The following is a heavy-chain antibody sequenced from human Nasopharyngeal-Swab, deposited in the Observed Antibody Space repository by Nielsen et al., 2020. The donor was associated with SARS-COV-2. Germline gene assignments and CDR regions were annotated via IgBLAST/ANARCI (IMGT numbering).Heavy chain of an antibody. Sequence: GESLKISCAASGFTFSSYGMHWVRQAPGKGLEWVAVISYDGSNKYYAGSVKGRFTISRDNSKNTLYLQMNSLRAEDTAVYYCAKDLSLGVVAADDYWGQGTLVTVSS. CDR3: AKDLSLGVVAADDY. CDR2: ISYDGSNK. J-gene: IGHJ4*02. V-gene: IGHV3-30*18. CDR1: GFTFSSYG. D-gene: IGHD2-15*01.